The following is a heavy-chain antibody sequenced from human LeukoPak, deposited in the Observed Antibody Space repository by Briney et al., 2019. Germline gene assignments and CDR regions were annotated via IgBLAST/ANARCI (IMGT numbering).Heavy chain of an antibody. CDR1: GFSFSSYW. CDR2: IKQDGSGK. D-gene: IGHD6-6*01. CDR3: AXEGYSSXSXXFXX. V-gene: IGHV3-7*01. J-gene: IGHJ4*02. Sequence: GGSLRLSCAASGFSFSSYWMSWVRQAPGKGLEWVANIKQDGSGKYYVDSVKGRFTISRDNAKNSLYLQMNSLRAEDTAVYYXAXEGYSSXSXXFXXWGQGXLVTVSS.